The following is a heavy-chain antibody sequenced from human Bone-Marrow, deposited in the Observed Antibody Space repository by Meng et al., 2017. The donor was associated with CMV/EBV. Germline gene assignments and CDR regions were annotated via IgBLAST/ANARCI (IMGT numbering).Heavy chain of an antibody. J-gene: IGHJ4*02. Sequence: CAASGVAFSIAWISWARQAPGKGLEWVARIKIKTDGRTTDYAAPVQGRFTISRDDSNNTLYLQMNSLKTEDTAVYYCTTASVIGNYWGQGTLVTVSS. V-gene: IGHV3-15*01. CDR1: GVAFSIAW. CDR2: IKIKTDGRTT. CDR3: TTASVIGNY. D-gene: IGHD2-21*01.